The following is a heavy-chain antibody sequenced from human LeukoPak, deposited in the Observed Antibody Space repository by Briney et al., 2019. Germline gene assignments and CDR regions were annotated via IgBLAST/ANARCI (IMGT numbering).Heavy chain of an antibody. CDR3: ARGWWTYYYDSSGYFDY. D-gene: IGHD3-22*01. J-gene: IGHJ4*02. CDR2: IYSGGST. CDR1: GFTVSSNY. Sequence: GGSLRLSCAASGFTVSSNYMSWVRQAPGKGLEWVSVIYSGGSTYYADSVKGRFTISRDNSKNTLYLQMNSLRAEDTAVYYCARGWWTYYYDSSGYFDYWGQGTLVTVSS. V-gene: IGHV3-66*01.